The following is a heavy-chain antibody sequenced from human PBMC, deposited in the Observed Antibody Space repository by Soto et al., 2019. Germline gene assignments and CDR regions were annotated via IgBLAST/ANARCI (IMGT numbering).Heavy chain of an antibody. CDR3: AKEARIVATISAFDI. Sequence: ASVKVSFKASGYTFTSYGISWVRQAPGQGLEWMGWINPNRGGTNYAQKFQGWVTMTRDTSISTAYMELSRLRSDDTAVYYCAKEARIVATISAFDIWGQGTMVTVSS. CDR2: INPNRGGT. V-gene: IGHV1-2*04. J-gene: IGHJ3*02. D-gene: IGHD5-12*01. CDR1: GYTFTSYG.